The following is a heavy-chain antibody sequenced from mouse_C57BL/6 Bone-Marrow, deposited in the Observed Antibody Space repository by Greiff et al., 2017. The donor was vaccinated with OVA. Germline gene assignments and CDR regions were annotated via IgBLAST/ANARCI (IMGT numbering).Heavy chain of an antibody. V-gene: IGHV5-9-1*02. D-gene: IGHD3-2*02. CDR2: ISSGGGYL. Sequence: EVKLVESGAGLVKPGGSLKLSCAASGFTFSSYAMSWVRQTPEKRLEWVAYISSGGGYLYYADPVKGRFTISRDNARNTLYLQMSSLKSDDTAMYYCTKRDSSGYWFAYWGQGTLVTVSA. J-gene: IGHJ3*01. CDR3: TKRDSSGYWFAY. CDR1: GFTFSSYA.